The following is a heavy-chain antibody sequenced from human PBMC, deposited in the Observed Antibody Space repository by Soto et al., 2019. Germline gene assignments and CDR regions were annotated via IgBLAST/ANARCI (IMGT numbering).Heavy chain of an antibody. V-gene: IGHV3-30*18. CDR2: VSHDGRNT. Sequence: VQLVESGGGVVQPGRSLRLSCAASGFTFSDYAMHWVRQAPGKGLEWVAVVSHDGRNTHYADFVKGRFTISRDNSKNTVSLEMTSLRAEDTAVYYCAKGGRQWLVTSDFNYWGQGALVTVSS. J-gene: IGHJ4*02. D-gene: IGHD6-19*01. CDR1: GFTFSDYA. CDR3: AKGGRQWLVTSDFNY.